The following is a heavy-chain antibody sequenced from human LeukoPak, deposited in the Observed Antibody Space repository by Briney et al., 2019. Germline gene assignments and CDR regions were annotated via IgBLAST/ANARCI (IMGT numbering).Heavy chain of an antibody. Sequence: GGSLRLSCAASGFTFCGYAMSWVRKAPGKGVEWVSAISGSGGSTYYADSVKGRFTISRDNSKNTLYLQMNSLRAEDTAVYYCAKRGSVGTLGHFDYWGQGTLVTVSS. D-gene: IGHD6-13*01. CDR1: GFTFCGYA. CDR3: AKRGSVGTLGHFDY. V-gene: IGHV3-23*01. CDR2: ISGSGGST. J-gene: IGHJ4*02.